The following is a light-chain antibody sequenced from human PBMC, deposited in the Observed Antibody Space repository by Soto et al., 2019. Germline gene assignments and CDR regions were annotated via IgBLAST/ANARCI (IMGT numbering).Light chain of an antibody. CDR3: SSFTSSMTNV. V-gene: IGLV2-14*01. CDR1: SSDVGGYNS. CDR2: DVT. Sequence: QSVRTQPASVCGSPGQSITISCTGTSSDVGGYNSVSWYQQHPGKAPKLILYDVTDRPSGVSYRFSGSKSGNTASLTISVLQAADEADYFCSSFTSSMTNVFGSGTKVTVL. J-gene: IGLJ1*01.